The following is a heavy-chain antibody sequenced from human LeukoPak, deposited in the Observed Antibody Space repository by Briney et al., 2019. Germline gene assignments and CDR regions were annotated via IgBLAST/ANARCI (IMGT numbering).Heavy chain of an antibody. J-gene: IGHJ6*03. CDR1: GDSISGYY. D-gene: IGHD5-12*01. Sequence: SETLSLTRTVSGDSISGYYWSWIRQPAGKGLEWIGRIYTSGGTNYNPSLKSRVTISVDKSKNQFSLKLSSVTAADTAVYYCARGEGRYSGYDSYYYYMDVWGTGTTVTVSS. V-gene: IGHV4-4*07. CDR2: IYTSGGT. CDR3: ARGEGRYSGYDSYYYYMDV.